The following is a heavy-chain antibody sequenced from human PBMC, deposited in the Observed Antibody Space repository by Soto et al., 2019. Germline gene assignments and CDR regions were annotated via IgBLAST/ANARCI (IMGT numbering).Heavy chain of an antibody. CDR1: GYTFTTYG. CDR2: ISPYNGTT. J-gene: IGHJ6*02. Sequence: ASVKVSCKASGYTFTTYGISWVRQAPGQGLEWMGWISPYNGTTKYAEKFQGEMTMTTDTATSTAYMDLRSLRSDDTAVYYCARDGERDTGLNFYYYLHGMDAWGQGTRVTAP. D-gene: IGHD1-1*01. CDR3: ARDGERDTGLNFYYYLHGMDA. V-gene: IGHV1-18*04.